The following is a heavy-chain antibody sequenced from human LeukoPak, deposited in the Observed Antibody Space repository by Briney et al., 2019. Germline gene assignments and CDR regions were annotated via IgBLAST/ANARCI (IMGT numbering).Heavy chain of an antibody. Sequence: TSDTLSLTCTVSGGSISSYSWSWIRQPAGKGLEWIGRIYTSGSTKYNPSLTSRVTMSVDTSKNQFSLKLRSVTAEDTAVYYCARAVHCSGGSCYFDYWGQGTLVTVSS. CDR3: ARAVHCSGGSCYFDY. CDR2: IYTSGST. J-gene: IGHJ4*02. D-gene: IGHD2-15*01. CDR1: GGSISSYS. V-gene: IGHV4-4*07.